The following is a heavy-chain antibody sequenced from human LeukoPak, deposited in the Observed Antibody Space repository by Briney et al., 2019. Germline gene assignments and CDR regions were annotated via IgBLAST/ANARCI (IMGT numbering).Heavy chain of an antibody. V-gene: IGHV3-23*01. D-gene: IGHD3-10*01. Sequence: GGSLRLSCAASGFTFSSYAMSWVRQAPGKGLEWVSAISGSGGATYYADSVKGRFTISRDNSKNTLYLQMNSLRAEDTAVYYCAKGSSPPSRYGSGRETNYYYYYGMDVWGKGTTVTVSS. CDR2: ISGSGGAT. J-gene: IGHJ6*04. CDR3: AKGSSPPSRYGSGRETNYYYYYGMDV. CDR1: GFTFSSYA.